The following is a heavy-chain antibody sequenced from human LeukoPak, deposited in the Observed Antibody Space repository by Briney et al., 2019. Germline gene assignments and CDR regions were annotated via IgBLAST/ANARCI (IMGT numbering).Heavy chain of an antibody. CDR3: AREGGGFDY. V-gene: IGHV4-4*07. CDR2: IFTSGNT. D-gene: IGHD3-16*01. J-gene: IGHJ4*02. CDR1: GGSISSHS. Sequence: SETLSLTCTASGGSISSHSWSWIRQPAGKGLEWIGRIFTSGNTYYNPSPKSRVIMSVDTSKNQFSLKLRSVTAADTAVYYCAREGGGFDYWGQGTLVTVSS.